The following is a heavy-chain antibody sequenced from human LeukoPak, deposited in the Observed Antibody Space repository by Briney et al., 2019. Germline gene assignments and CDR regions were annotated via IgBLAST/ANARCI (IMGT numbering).Heavy chain of an antibody. J-gene: IGHJ4*02. CDR1: GFTFRNFW. CDR2: INTDGTGT. V-gene: IGHV3-74*01. Sequence: GGSLRLSCAVSGFTFRNFWMHWVRQAPRKGLVWVSHINTDGTGTTYGDSAKGRFSVSRDNAKNTLFLQMNSLRVEDTAVYYCARGTAETAGIDYWGQGTPVTVSA. CDR3: ARGTAETAGIDY. D-gene: IGHD6-13*01.